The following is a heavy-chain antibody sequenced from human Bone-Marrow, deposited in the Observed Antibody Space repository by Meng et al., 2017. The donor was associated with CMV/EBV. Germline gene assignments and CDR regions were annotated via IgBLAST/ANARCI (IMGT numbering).Heavy chain of an antibody. J-gene: IGHJ4*02. CDR3: VKGGHLGDY. CDR2: INSDGSDT. V-gene: IGHV3-74*03. Sequence: GESLKISCAASGFTFSSSWMHWVRQAPGKGLVWVSHINSDGSDTKYADSVKGRFTMSRDNAKNTLYLQMNTLRAEDTAVYYFVKGGHLGDYWGQGTLVTVSS. CDR1: GFTFSSSW. D-gene: IGHD3-10*01.